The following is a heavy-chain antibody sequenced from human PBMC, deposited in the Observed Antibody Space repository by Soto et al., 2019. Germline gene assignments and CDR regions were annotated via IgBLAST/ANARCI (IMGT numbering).Heavy chain of an antibody. Sequence: QVQLVQSGAEVKKPGASVKVSCKSSGYTFSMSGISWVRQAPGQGLEWMGWISGYKGNTNYEQKCQDRVTMTTETSTNTAYMELRSLRSDDTAVYYCAREGPRPYYYYGMDVWGQGTTVTVSS. CDR3: AREGPRPYYYYGMDV. J-gene: IGHJ6*02. CDR1: GYTFSMSG. V-gene: IGHV1-18*01. CDR2: ISGYKGNT.